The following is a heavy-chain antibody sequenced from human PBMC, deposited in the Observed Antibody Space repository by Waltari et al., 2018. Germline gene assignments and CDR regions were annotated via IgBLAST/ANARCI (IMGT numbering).Heavy chain of an antibody. V-gene: IGHV4-34*01. Sequence: QVQLQKWGAGLLKPSETLSLTCDVSGGSFSGYYWTWIRQPPGKGLEWIGEIYHSGRTNYNPSLKSRVRMSADTSKNQISLSLTSMTAADTAVYYCARGRIVGVTRWFDPWGQGTPVTVSS. CDR2: IYHSGRT. J-gene: IGHJ5*02. CDR1: GGSFSGYY. CDR3: ARGRIVGVTRWFDP. D-gene: IGHD1-26*01.